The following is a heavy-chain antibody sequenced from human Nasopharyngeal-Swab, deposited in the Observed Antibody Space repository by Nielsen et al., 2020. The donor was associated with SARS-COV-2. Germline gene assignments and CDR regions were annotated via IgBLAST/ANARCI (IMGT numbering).Heavy chain of an antibody. J-gene: IGHJ3*01. V-gene: IGHV3-7*01. Sequence: GESLKISCAASGFTFSSLWMSWVRQVPGKGLEWVADIKPDGSEKFYVDSVKGRFTISRDNAKNPMSLQMNSLRVEDTAVYYCARDWSRAFDVWGQGTMVTVSS. CDR3: ARDWSRAFDV. CDR1: GFTFSSLW. CDR2: IKPDGSEK.